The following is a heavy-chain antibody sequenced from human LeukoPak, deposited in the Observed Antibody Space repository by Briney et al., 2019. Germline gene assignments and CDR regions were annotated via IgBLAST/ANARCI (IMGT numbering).Heavy chain of an antibody. CDR1: GFTFSSYG. D-gene: IGHD3-16*01. Sequence: PGGSLRLSCAASGFTFSSYGMHWVRQAPGKGLEWVAVIWYDGSNKYYADSVKGRFTISRDNSKNTLYLQMNSLRAEDTAVYYCARGFLEGTARPWGNYFDYWGQGTLVTVSS. V-gene: IGHV3-33*08. CDR2: IWYDGSNK. J-gene: IGHJ4*02. CDR3: ARGFLEGTARPWGNYFDY.